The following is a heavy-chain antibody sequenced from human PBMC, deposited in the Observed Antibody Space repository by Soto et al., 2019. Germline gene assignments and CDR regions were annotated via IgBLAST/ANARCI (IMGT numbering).Heavy chain of an antibody. CDR1: GFTFRSND. CDR2: IYSGGST. J-gene: IGHJ3*01. V-gene: IGHV3-53*01. CDR3: ATRPLLPGAP. D-gene: IGHD3-22*01. Sequence: EVQLVESGGGLIQPAGSLRLSCAASGFTFRSNDMNWVRQAPGKGLEWVSLIYSGGSTYYADSVKGRFTISRDNSKNTLYLQMSSLRAEDTAVYYCATRPLLPGAPWGQGTMVTVSS.